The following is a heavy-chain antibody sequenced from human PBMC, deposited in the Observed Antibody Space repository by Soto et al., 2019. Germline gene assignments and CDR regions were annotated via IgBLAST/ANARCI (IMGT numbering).Heavy chain of an antibody. J-gene: IGHJ6*04. CDR1: GGTFSSYA. V-gene: IGHV1-69*06. CDR3: ARGGYSSTWYNLLDRSGLDC. CDR2: IVPLFRTT. D-gene: IGHD6-13*01. Sequence: QVQLVQSGAEAKKPGSSVKVSCKTSGGTFSSYAISWVRQAPGQGLEWMGGIVPLFRTTNYAQKFQGRVTITADTYTYKVYMELSGLRSGDTAVYYCARGGYSSTWYNLLDRSGLDCWGNGTPVTVSS.